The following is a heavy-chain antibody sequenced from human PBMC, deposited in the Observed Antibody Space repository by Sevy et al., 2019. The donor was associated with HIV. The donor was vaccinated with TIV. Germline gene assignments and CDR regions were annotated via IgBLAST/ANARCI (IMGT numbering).Heavy chain of an antibody. Sequence: GGSLRLSCAASGFSFSSYWMHWVRQAPGKGLEWVSRSNSDEISRSYADSVMGRFTISRDNAKNTLYLQMENLRVEETAIYYCSSAHYYYESCCYMGIDAFDVWGQGTTVTVSS. CDR2: SNSDEISR. CDR3: SSAHYYYESCCYMGIDAFDV. J-gene: IGHJ3*01. V-gene: IGHV3-74*01. D-gene: IGHD3-22*01. CDR1: GFSFSSYW.